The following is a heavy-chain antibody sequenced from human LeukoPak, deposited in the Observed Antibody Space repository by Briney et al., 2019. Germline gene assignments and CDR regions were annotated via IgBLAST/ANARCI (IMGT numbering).Heavy chain of an antibody. D-gene: IGHD6-19*01. Sequence: ASVKVSCKASGYTFTAYFMHWVRQASGQGLEWMGWINPNSGVTNSAQKFQGRVTMTRDTSIRTVYMEVSTMRSDDTAVYYCARGMPVGGTKIGFDYWGQGTLVTVSS. J-gene: IGHJ4*02. V-gene: IGHV1-2*02. CDR3: ARGMPVGGTKIGFDY. CDR1: GYTFTAYF. CDR2: INPNSGVT.